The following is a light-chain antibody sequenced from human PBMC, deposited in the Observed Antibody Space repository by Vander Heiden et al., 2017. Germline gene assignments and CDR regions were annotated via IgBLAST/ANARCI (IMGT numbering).Light chain of an antibody. CDR3: QQNDSYPPWT. CDR2: AAS. V-gene: IGKV1-8*01. CDR1: QGISSY. Sequence: AIRMTQSPSSFSASTGDRVTITCRASQGISSYLAWYQQKPGKAPKLLIYAASTLQSGVPSRFSGSGYGTDFTLTISCRQSEDFASYYCQQNDSYPPWTFGQGTKVEIK. J-gene: IGKJ1*01.